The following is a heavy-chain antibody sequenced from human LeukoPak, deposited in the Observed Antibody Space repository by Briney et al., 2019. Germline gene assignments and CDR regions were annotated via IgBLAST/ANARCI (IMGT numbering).Heavy chain of an antibody. D-gene: IGHD3-22*01. Sequence: GGSLRLSCAASGFTFSSYAMHWVRQAPGKGLEWVAVISYDGSNKYYADSVKGRFTISRDNSKNTLYLQMNSLRAEDTAVYYCARSDSSAIYGDYWGKGTLVTVSS. J-gene: IGHJ4*02. V-gene: IGHV3-30-3*01. CDR3: ARSDSSAIYGDY. CDR2: ISYDGSNK. CDR1: GFTFSSYA.